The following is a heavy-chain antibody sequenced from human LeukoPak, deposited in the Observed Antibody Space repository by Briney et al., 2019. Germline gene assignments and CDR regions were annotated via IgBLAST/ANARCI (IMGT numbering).Heavy chain of an antibody. D-gene: IGHD2-2*01. CDR3: ARDRIVVVPAAKNYYYYGMDV. CDR2: IYHSGST. J-gene: IGHJ6*02. CDR1: GGSISSGGYS. Sequence: SETLSLTCAVSGGSISSGGYSWSWIGQPPGRGLEWIGYIYHSGSTYYNPSLKSRVTISVDRSKNQFSLKLSSVTAADTAVYYCARDRIVVVPAAKNYYYYGMDVWGQGTTVTVSS. V-gene: IGHV4-30-2*01.